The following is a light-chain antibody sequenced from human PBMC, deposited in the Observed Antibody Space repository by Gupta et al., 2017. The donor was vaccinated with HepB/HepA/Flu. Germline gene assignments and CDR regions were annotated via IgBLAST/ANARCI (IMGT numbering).Light chain of an antibody. J-gene: IGKJ4*01. CDR2: DTS. Sequence: EIVLTQSPATLSLSPGERATLSCRASQSVSIYLAWYQQKPGQAPRLLIYDTSNRATGIPARSSGSGSGTDFTLTISSLEPEDFAVYYCQQRSNWPLTFGGGCKVEIK. CDR1: QSVSIY. V-gene: IGKV3-11*01. CDR3: QQRSNWPLT.